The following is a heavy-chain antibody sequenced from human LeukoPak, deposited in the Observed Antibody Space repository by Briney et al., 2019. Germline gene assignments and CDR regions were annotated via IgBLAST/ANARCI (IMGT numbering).Heavy chain of an antibody. CDR2: IYYSGST. V-gene: IGHV4-59*08. CDR1: GGSISSYY. CDR3: ARQGCSSTSCYSYYYYMDV. D-gene: IGHD2-2*01. Sequence: SETLSLTCTVSGGSISSYYWSWIRQPPGKGLEWIGYIYYSGSTNYNASPTTRVPISVDPSTTQFSLKLSSLTAADTAVYYCARQGCSSTSCYSYYYYMDVWGKGTTVTVSS. J-gene: IGHJ6*03.